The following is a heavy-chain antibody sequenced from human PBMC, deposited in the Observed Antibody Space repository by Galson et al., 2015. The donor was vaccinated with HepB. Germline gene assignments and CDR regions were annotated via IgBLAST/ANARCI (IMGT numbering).Heavy chain of an antibody. J-gene: IGHJ6*02. CDR2: ISSSSSYI. Sequence: SLRLSCAASGFTFSSYSMNWVRQAPGKGLEWVSSISSSSSYIYYADSVKGRFTISRDNAKNSLYLQMNSLRAEDTAVYYCARAGYDILTGAGVSNRRYGMDVWGQGTTVTVSS. V-gene: IGHV3-21*01. CDR3: ARAGYDILTGAGVSNRRYGMDV. CDR1: GFTFSSYS. D-gene: IGHD3-9*01.